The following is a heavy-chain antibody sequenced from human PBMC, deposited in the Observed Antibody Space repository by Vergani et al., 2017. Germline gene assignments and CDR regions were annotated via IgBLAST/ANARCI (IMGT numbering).Heavy chain of an antibody. J-gene: IGHJ2*01. V-gene: IGHV3-66*02. Sequence: EVQLVESGGGLVQPGGSLKLSCAASGFTVSSNYMSWVRQAPGKGLEWVSVIYSGGSTYYADTVKGRFTITRDNSKNTMYLQMNSLRAEDTAVYYCARAVGDYGDYWYFDLWGRGTLVTVSS. CDR1: GFTVSSNY. D-gene: IGHD4-17*01. CDR3: ARAVGDYGDYWYFDL. CDR2: IYSGGST.